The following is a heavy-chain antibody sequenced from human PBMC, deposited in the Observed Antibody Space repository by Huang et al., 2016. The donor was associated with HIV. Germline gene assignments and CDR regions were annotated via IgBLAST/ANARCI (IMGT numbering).Heavy chain of an antibody. CDR3: ARDRFYSGSSYAFDV. J-gene: IGHJ3*01. D-gene: IGHD3-10*01. Sequence: QVQLQESGPGSVQPSQTLSLTCTVSGASVSSGSYYWTWIRQPAGKGLEWLGQIYTSETTNYNPTLQNRVTISVDTSKNQFSLELSSVTAADTAVYYCARDRFYSGSSYAFDVWGQGTMVTVSS. CDR1: GASVSSGSYY. CDR2: IYTSETT. V-gene: IGHV4-61*09.